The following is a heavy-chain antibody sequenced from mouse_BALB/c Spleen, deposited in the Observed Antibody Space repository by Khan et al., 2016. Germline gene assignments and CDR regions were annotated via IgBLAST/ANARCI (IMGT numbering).Heavy chain of an antibody. CDR3: ARCIYYYGSSYGWFAY. Sequence: QVQLKQSGAELAKPGASVKMSCKASGYTFTDYWMHWVKQRPGQGLEWIGYINPNTGYTEYIQKFKDKATLTADKSSSTAYMQLSSLTSEDSAVYYCARCIYYYGSSYGWFAYWGQGTLVTVSA. V-gene: IGHV1-7*01. CDR2: INPNTGYT. CDR1: GYTFTDYW. J-gene: IGHJ3*01. D-gene: IGHD1-1*01.